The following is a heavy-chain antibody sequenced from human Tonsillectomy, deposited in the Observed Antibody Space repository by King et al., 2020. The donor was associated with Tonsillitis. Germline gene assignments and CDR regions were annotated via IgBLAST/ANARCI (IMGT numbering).Heavy chain of an antibody. D-gene: IGHD5-18*01. V-gene: IGHV3-30*02. CDR1: GFTFSSYG. Sequence: VQLVESGGGVVQPGGSLRLSCAASGFTFSSYGMHWVRQAPGKGLEWVAFIRYDGSNKYYADSVKGRFTISRDNSKNTLYLQLNSLRAEDTAVYYCAKDIRIQAKEIRIQLWSYYYGMDVWGRGTTVTVSS. CDR2: IRYDGSNK. J-gene: IGHJ6*02. CDR3: AKDIRIQAKEIRIQLWSYYYGMDV.